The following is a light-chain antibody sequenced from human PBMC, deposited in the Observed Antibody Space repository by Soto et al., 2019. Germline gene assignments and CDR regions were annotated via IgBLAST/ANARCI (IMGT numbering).Light chain of an antibody. Sequence: DIQVTQSPSSLSASVGDRVTITCRASQSISSYLNWYQQKPGKAPKLLIYAASSLQSGVPSRFSGSGSGTDFTLTISSLQPEDFATDDCQQSYSTPRTFGQGTKVDIK. CDR3: QQSYSTPRT. CDR2: AAS. J-gene: IGKJ1*01. CDR1: QSISSY. V-gene: IGKV1-39*01.